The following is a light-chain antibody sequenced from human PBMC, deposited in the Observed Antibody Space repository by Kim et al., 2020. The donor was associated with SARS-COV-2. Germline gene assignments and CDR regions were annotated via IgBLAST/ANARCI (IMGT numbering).Light chain of an antibody. Sequence: QSITISCTGTRSDVGGYKYVSWYQQHPGKAPKLMMYDVSNRPSGVSNRFSGSKSGNTASLTISGLQAEDEADYYCSSYTSSSTNYVFGTGTKVTVL. CDR3: SSYTSSSTNYV. CDR2: DVS. CDR1: RSDVGGYKY. J-gene: IGLJ1*01. V-gene: IGLV2-14*03.